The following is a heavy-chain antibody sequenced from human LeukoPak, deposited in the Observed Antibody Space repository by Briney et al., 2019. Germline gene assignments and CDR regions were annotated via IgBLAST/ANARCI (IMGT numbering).Heavy chain of an antibody. CDR1: GYNFTSYW. CDR3: ARRGYSVSPDV. D-gene: IGHD5/OR15-5a*01. Sequence: GESLKISGKGSGYNFTSYWISGVRQVPGKGLEWMGRIESSDSYPHHSPSFPAHVTISADKSISTAYLQWSSLKASDTAMYYCARRGYSVSPDVWGQGTTVTVSS. V-gene: IGHV5-10-1*01. J-gene: IGHJ6*02. CDR2: IESSDSYP.